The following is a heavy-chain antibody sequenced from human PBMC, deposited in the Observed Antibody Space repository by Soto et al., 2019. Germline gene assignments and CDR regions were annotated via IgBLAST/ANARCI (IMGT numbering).Heavy chain of an antibody. Sequence: QVHLVESGGGVVQPGRSLRLSCAASGFTFSNNGMHWVRQAPGKGLEWMGVISYEGSEKYYAGSVKGRFTISRDNSNNTLYLQMETLRAEDTAIYYCVIDKGAAAGFDYWGQRILVNVSS. V-gene: IGHV3-30*03. CDR1: GFTFSNNG. D-gene: IGHD6-13*01. CDR3: VIDKGAAAGFDY. CDR2: ISYEGSEK. J-gene: IGHJ4*02.